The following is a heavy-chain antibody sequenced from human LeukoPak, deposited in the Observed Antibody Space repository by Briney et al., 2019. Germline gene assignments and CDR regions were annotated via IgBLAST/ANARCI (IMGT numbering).Heavy chain of an antibody. CDR2: INHSGST. J-gene: IGHJ4*02. Sequence: SETLSLTCTVSGGSISSYSWSWIRQPPGKGLEWIGEINHSGSTNYNPSLKSRVTISVDTSKNQFSLKLSSVTAADTAVYYCARVFYRSAGPKNVLDYWGQGTLVTVSS. V-gene: IGHV4-34*01. CDR3: ARVFYRSAGPKNVLDY. CDR1: GGSISSYS. D-gene: IGHD4-11*01.